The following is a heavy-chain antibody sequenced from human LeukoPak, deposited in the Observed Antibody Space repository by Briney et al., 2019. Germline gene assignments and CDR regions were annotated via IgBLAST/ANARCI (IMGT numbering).Heavy chain of an antibody. D-gene: IGHD1-26*01. Sequence: PGGSLRLSCAASGFSFSSYSIHWVRQAPGKGLEWVAVISYDGSNKYYADSVKGRFTISRDNSKNTLYLQMNSLRAEDTAVYYCAKGHISGSYYGEYFQHWGQGTLVTVSS. CDR1: GFSFSSYS. V-gene: IGHV3-30*04. J-gene: IGHJ1*01. CDR3: AKGHISGSYYGEYFQH. CDR2: ISYDGSNK.